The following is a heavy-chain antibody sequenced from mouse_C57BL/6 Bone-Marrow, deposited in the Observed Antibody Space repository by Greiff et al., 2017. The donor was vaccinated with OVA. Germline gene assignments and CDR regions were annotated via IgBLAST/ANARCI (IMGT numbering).Heavy chain of an antibody. CDR1: GFTFSDYG. V-gene: IGHV5-17*01. CDR2: ISSGSSTI. Sequence: VQLKESGGGLVKPGGSLKLSCAASGFTFSDYGMHWVRQAPEQGLEWVAYISSGSSTIYYADTVKGRFTISRDNAKNTPFLQMTSLRSEDTAMYYCAGPYGSSQYYKAMDYWGQGTSVTVSS. J-gene: IGHJ4*01. D-gene: IGHD1-1*01. CDR3: AGPYGSSQYYKAMDY.